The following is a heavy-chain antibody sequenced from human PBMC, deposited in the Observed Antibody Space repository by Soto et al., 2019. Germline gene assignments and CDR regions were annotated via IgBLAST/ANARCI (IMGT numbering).Heavy chain of an antibody. CDR1: GYTFTSYA. Sequence: GASVKVSCKASGYTFTSYAMHWVRQAPGQRLEWMGWINGGNGNTKYSQKFQGRVTITRDTSASTAYMELSGLRSEDTAVYYCARVAMIILVTNKAFAVWGQGTMVTVS. D-gene: IGHD3-22*01. CDR3: ARVAMIILVTNKAFAV. J-gene: IGHJ3*01. CDR2: INGGNGNT. V-gene: IGHV1-3*01.